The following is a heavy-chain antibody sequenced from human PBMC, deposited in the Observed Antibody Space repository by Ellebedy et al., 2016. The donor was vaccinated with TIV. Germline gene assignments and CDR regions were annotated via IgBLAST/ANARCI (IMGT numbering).Heavy chain of an antibody. CDR3: ARNRGSYDILTGYTSYFDY. V-gene: IGHV4-59*13. Sequence: SETLSLXCTVSGGSISSYYWSWIRQPPGKGLEWIGYISYSGTTNFNPSLRSRVTISVDTSKNQFSLKLRSMTAADSAVYYCARNRGSYDILTGYTSYFDYWGQGTLVTVSS. CDR1: GGSISSYY. D-gene: IGHD3-9*01. J-gene: IGHJ4*02. CDR2: ISYSGTT.